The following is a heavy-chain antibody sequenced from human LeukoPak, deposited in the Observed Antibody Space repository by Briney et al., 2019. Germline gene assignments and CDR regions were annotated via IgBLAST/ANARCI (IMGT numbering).Heavy chain of an antibody. J-gene: IGHJ4*02. D-gene: IGHD3-10*01. CDR1: GGSISSVSYY. CDR3: AREVGYYGTGTYTFAY. Sequence: PSETLSLTCTVSGGSISSVSYYWGWIRQPPGKGLECIGSIFYTGRSYYNPSLKRRVTISVDTSKNQFSLKLNSVTATDTAVYYCAREVGYYGTGTYTFAYWGQGTLVTVSS. CDR2: IFYTGRS. V-gene: IGHV4-39*07.